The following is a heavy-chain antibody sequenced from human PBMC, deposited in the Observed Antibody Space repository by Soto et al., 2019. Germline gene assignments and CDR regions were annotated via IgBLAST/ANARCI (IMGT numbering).Heavy chain of an antibody. V-gene: IGHV1-18*01. CDR3: ARRLSDGSGSYYPDH. CDR2: ISAYNGNT. D-gene: IGHD3-10*01. CDR1: GYTFTSYG. Sequence: QVQLEQSGAEVKKPGASVKVSCKASGYTFTSYGISWVRQAPGQGLEWMGWISAYNGNTNYAQKFQGRVTMTADTSTNTAHMELRSLRSDDTAVYYCARRLSDGSGSYYPDHWGQGTLVTVSS. J-gene: IGHJ5*02.